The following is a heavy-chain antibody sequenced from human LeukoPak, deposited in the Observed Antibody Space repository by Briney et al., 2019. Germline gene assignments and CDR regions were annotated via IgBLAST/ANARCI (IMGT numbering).Heavy chain of an antibody. J-gene: IGHJ5*02. CDR3: AKPITIFGVVTEANWFDP. D-gene: IGHD3-3*01. V-gene: IGHV3-23*01. Sequence: PGGSLRLSCAASGFAFSSYSMNWVRQAPGKGLEWVSAISGSGGSTYYADSVKGRFTISRDNSKNTLYLQMNSLRAEDTAAYYCAKPITIFGVVTEANWFDPWGQGTLVTVS. CDR1: GFAFSSYS. CDR2: ISGSGGST.